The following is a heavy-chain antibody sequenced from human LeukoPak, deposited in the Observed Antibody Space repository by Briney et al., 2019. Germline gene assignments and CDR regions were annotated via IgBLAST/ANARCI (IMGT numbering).Heavy chain of an antibody. CDR2: ISSSGSTI. V-gene: IGHV3-11*04. CDR3: ARDLGYDFWSGYLFPSRGNWFDP. D-gene: IGHD3-3*01. J-gene: IGHJ5*02. Sequence: PGGSLRLSCAASGFTFSDYYMSWIRQAPGKGLEWVSYISSSGSTIYYADSVKGRFTISRDNAKNSLYLLMNSLRAEDTAVYYCARDLGYDFWSGYLFPSRGNWFDPWGQGTLVTVSS. CDR1: GFTFSDYY.